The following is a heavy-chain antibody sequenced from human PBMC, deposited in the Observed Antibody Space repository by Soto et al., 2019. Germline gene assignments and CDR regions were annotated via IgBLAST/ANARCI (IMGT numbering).Heavy chain of an antibody. Sequence: EVQLLESGGGLVQPGGSLRLSCAASGFTFSSYAMSWVRQAPGKGLEWVSGVSGSGDSTYYADSVKGRFTISRDNSKNTLYLQVNSLRAEDTAVYYCAKDRDPYDTSGYRDYWGQGTLVTVSS. J-gene: IGHJ4*02. V-gene: IGHV3-23*01. CDR1: GFTFSSYA. D-gene: IGHD3-22*01. CDR3: AKDRDPYDTSGYRDY. CDR2: VSGSGDST.